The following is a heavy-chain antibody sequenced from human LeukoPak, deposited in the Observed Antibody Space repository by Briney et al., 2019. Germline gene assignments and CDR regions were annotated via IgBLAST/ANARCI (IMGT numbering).Heavy chain of an antibody. CDR1: GFIFRNYW. Sequence: QAGGSLRLSCVASGFIFRNYWMSWVRQAPGKGLEWVANINHDGGDKNYVDSVKGRFTISRDNAKSSLYLQMNSLRVEDTAVYYCGITGGPTVTAFDLWGQGILVTVSS. V-gene: IGHV3-7*02. J-gene: IGHJ4*02. D-gene: IGHD4-17*01. CDR3: GITGGPTVTAFDL. CDR2: INHDGGDK.